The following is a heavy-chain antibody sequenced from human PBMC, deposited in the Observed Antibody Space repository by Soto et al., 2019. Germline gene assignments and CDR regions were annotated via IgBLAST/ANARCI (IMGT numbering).Heavy chain of an antibody. J-gene: IGHJ4*02. CDR3: ARYSYDSSGYVFDY. D-gene: IGHD3-22*01. CDR2: IYYSGNT. CDR1: GGSISSGDYY. Sequence: QVQLQESGPGLVKPSQTLSLTCTVSGGSISSGDYYWSWIRQPPGKGLEWIGYIYYSGNTYYSPSLKRRLTISVDTSKNQFSLKLSSVTAADTAVFYCARYSYDSSGYVFDYWGQGTLVTVSS. V-gene: IGHV4-30-4*01.